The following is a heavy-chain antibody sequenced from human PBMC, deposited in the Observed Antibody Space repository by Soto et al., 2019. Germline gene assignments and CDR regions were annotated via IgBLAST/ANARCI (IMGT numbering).Heavy chain of an antibody. CDR2: IKKDGSDI. J-gene: IGHJ4*02. D-gene: IGHD1-26*01. CDR3: ARDPRDSEYAIFDY. V-gene: IGHV3-7*05. Sequence: GGSLRLSCVASGFTFSNYWMSWVRQAPGKGLEWVANIKKDGSDIYYVDSVKGRFTISRNNAENSLYLQMRNLRAEDTAVYYCARDPRDSEYAIFDYWGQGALVTVSS. CDR1: GFTFSNYW.